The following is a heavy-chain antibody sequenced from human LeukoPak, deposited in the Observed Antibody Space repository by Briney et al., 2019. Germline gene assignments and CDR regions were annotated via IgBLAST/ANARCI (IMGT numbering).Heavy chain of an antibody. CDR3: ARERNFYYFDY. CDR2: VKSDGSAT. D-gene: IGHD3-3*01. V-gene: IGHV3-74*01. J-gene: IGHJ4*02. Sequence: GGSLRLSCAASGFTFSSYWMHWVRQAPGKGLEWVSHVKSDGSATSYADSVKGRFTISRDNAKNTLYLELNSLRGEDTAVYYCARERNFYYFDYWGQGALVTVSS. CDR1: GFTFSSYW.